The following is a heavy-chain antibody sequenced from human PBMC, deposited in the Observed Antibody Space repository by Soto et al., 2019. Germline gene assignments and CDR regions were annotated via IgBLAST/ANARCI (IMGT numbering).Heavy chain of an antibody. D-gene: IGHD3-3*01. Sequence: PSETLSLTCTVSGGSVSSGSYYWSWIRQPPGKGLEWIGYIYYSGSTNYNPSLKSRVTISIDTSRNQFSLELRSVTAADTAVYYCARDVGLQYDTGYSDFWTGKNNWFDPWGQGTLVTVSS. V-gene: IGHV4-61*01. CDR3: ARDVGLQYDTGYSDFWTGKNNWFDP. CDR2: IYYSGST. J-gene: IGHJ5*02. CDR1: GGSVSSGSYY.